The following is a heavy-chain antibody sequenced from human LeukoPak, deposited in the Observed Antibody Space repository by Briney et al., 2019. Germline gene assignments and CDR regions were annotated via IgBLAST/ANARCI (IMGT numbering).Heavy chain of an antibody. CDR1: GGSISSYY. Sequence: SETLSLTCTVSGGSISSYYWSWIRQPPGKGLEWIGYIYYSGSANYNPSLKSRVTISVDTSKNQFSLKLSSVTAADTAVYYCARYTTSVDYWGQGTLVTVSS. CDR3: ARYTTSVDY. J-gene: IGHJ4*02. V-gene: IGHV4-59*01. CDR2: IYYSGSA. D-gene: IGHD1-26*01.